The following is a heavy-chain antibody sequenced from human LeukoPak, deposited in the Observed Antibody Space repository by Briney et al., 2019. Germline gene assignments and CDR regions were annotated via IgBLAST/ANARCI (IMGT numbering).Heavy chain of an antibody. J-gene: IGHJ4*02. Sequence: RASVKVSCKASGYTFSGYYLHWVRQAPGQGLEWMGWIHPDSAATNYAQKFQGRVTMTRDTSISTAYMELSRLRSDDTAVYYCARDTPLGGYFDYWGQGTLVTVSS. CDR1: GYTFSGYY. CDR2: IHPDSAAT. CDR3: ARDTPLGGYFDY. V-gene: IGHV1-2*02. D-gene: IGHD2-15*01.